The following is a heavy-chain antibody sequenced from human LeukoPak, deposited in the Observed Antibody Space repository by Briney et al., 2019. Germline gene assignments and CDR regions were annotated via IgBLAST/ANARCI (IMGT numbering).Heavy chain of an antibody. J-gene: IGHJ6*03. V-gene: IGHV4-39*01. Sequence: SETLSLTCTVSGGSISSSSYYWGWIRQPPVKGLDWIGSIYYSGSTYYNPSLKSRVTISVDTSKNQCSLKLSSVTAADTAVYYCARIPYCGGDCSVIYYYYYMDVWGKGTTVTVSS. D-gene: IGHD2-21*02. CDR1: GGSISSSSYY. CDR2: IYYSGST. CDR3: ARIPYCGGDCSVIYYYYYMDV.